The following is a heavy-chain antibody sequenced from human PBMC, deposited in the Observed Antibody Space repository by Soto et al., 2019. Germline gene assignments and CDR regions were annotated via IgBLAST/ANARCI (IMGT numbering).Heavy chain of an antibody. J-gene: IGHJ4*02. CDR1: GGSISSYY. CDR2: IYYSRST. CDR3: ARDLPSGNPDY. Sequence: PSETLSLTCTVSGGSISSYYWSWIRQPPGKGLEWIGYIYYSRSTNYNPSLKSRVTISVDTSKNQFSLKLSSVTAADTAVYYCARDLPSGNPDYWGQGTLVTVSS. V-gene: IGHV4-59*01. D-gene: IGHD5-12*01.